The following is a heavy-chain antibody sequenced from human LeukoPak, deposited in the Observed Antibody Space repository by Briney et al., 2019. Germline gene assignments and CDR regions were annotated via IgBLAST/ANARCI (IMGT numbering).Heavy chain of an antibody. J-gene: IGHJ4*02. CDR1: GFTFSSYA. V-gene: IGHV3-23*01. D-gene: IGHD6-19*01. Sequence: PGGSRRLSCAASGFTFSSYAMSWVRQAPGKGLEWVSAISGSGGSTYYADSVKGRFTISRDNSKNTLYLQMNRLRAEDTAVYYCAKDLPPEYSSGWWAFDYWGQGTLVTVSS. CDR3: AKDLPPEYSSGWWAFDY. CDR2: ISGSGGST.